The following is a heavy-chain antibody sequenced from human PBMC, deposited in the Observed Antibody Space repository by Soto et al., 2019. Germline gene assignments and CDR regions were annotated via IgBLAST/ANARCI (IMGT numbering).Heavy chain of an antibody. CDR3: ARYNLESSGYSYWYFDL. V-gene: IGHV1-69*02. CDR1: GGTFSSYT. J-gene: IGHJ2*01. CDR2: IIPILGIA. Sequence: QVQLVQSGAEVKKPGSSVKVSCKASGGTFSSYTISWVRQAPGQGLEWMGRIIPILGIANYAQKFQGRVTITADKSTSTAYMELSSLRSEDTAVYYCARYNLESSGYSYWYFDLWGRGTLVTVSS. D-gene: IGHD3-22*01.